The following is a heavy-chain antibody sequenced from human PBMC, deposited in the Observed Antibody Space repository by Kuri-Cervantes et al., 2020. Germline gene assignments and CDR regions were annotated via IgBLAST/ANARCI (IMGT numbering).Heavy chain of an antibody. CDR3: ARHPLGYNSGWYAYFDY. V-gene: IGHV4-34*01. Sequence: SETLSLTCAVYGGSFSGYYWSWIRQPPGKGLEWIGEINHTGSTNCNPSLKSRVTISVDTSKNQFSLKLTFVTAADTAVYFCARHPLGYNSGWYAYFDYWGQGTLVTVSS. CDR2: INHTGST. D-gene: IGHD6-19*01. CDR1: GGSFSGYY. J-gene: IGHJ4*02.